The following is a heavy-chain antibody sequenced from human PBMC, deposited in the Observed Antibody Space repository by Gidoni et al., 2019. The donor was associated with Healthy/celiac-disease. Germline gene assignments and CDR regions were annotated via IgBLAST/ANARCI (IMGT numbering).Heavy chain of an antibody. V-gene: IGHV3-15*07. CDR3: TTGDIVVVVAATPGGY. D-gene: IGHD2-15*01. Sequence: EVQLVESGGGLVKPGGSLRLSCAASGFTFSNAWMNWGRQAPGKGLEWVGRIKSKTDGGTTDYAAPVKGRFTISRDDSKNTLYLQMNSLKTEDTAVYYCTTGDIVVVVAATPGGYWGQGTLVTVSS. J-gene: IGHJ4*02. CDR1: GFTFSNAW. CDR2: IKSKTDGGTT.